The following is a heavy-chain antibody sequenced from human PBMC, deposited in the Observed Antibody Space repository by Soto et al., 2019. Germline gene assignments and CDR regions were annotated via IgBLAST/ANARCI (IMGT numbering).Heavy chain of an antibody. Sequence: PSETLSLTCTVSGGSISSYYWSLMRQPAGKGLEWIGRIYTSGSTDYNPSLKSRVTMSVETSKNQFSLKLSSVTAADTAVYYCARAGDFYGDYFDYWGQGTLVTVSS. J-gene: IGHJ4*02. CDR3: ARAGDFYGDYFDY. CDR1: GGSISSYY. D-gene: IGHD4-17*01. CDR2: IYTSGST. V-gene: IGHV4-4*07.